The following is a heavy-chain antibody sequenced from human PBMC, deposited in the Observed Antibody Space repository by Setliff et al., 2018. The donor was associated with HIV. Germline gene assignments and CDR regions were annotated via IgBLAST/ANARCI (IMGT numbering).Heavy chain of an antibody. CDR2: IDPDSGET. CDR1: GYTFPDYY. CDR3: AGGTQRPIDS. J-gene: IGHJ4*02. V-gene: IGHV1-69-2*01. D-gene: IGHD1-1*01. Sequence: ASVKVSCKDSGYTFPDYYFQWVRQAPGQGLEWVGLIDPDSGETDYAEKFQGRVTITADRSKDIAYMKLSSLRYEDTAMYYCAGGTQRPIDSWGQGTLVTVSS.